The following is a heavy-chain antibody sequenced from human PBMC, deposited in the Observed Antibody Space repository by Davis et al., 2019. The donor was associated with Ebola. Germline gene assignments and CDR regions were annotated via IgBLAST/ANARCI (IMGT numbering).Heavy chain of an antibody. CDR1: GFTFSSYA. CDR3: AKSEGFSSTSCNDY. Sequence: GESLKISCAASGFTFSSYAMSWVRQAPGKGLEWVSAISGSGGSTYYADSVKGRFTMSRDNSKNTLYLQMNSLRAEDTAVYYCAKSEGFSSTSCNDYWGQGTLVTVSS. CDR2: ISGSGGST. V-gene: IGHV3-23*01. D-gene: IGHD2-2*01. J-gene: IGHJ4*02.